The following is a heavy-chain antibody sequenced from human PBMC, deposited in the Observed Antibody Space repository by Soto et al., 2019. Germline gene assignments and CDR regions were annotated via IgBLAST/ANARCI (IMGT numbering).Heavy chain of an antibody. J-gene: IGHJ4*02. CDR3: ARDLGGAAHVAY. Sequence: QVQLAQSGAEVRKPGSSVKVSCKASGDTFIISAITWVRQAPGQGLEWVGGLVPFFGKSKYGPKFEGRVTFTADEYTRTAYMDMSHMTSDDTAVDYCARDLGGAAHVAYGGQGTLVTVSS. CDR1: GDTFIISA. V-gene: IGHV1-69*01. CDR2: LVPFFGKS. D-gene: IGHD6-6*01.